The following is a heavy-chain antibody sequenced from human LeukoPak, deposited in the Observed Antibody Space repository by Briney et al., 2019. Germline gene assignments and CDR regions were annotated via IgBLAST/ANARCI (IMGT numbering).Heavy chain of an antibody. CDR3: ARSKDILTGYCFDY. V-gene: IGHV4-59*01. CDR1: GGSISSYY. CDR2: IYYSGSP. D-gene: IGHD3-9*01. J-gene: IGHJ4*02. Sequence: SETLSLTCTVSGGSISSYYWSWIRQPPGKGLEWIGYIYYSGSPNYNPYLKSRVTISVDTSKNQFSLKLSSVTAADTAVYYCARSKDILTGYCFDYWGQGTLVTVSS.